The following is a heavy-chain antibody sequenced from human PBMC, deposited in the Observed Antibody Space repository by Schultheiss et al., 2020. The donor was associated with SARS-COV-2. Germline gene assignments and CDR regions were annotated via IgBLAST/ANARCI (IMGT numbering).Heavy chain of an antibody. CDR3: TTALTLTTGTDY. J-gene: IGHJ4*02. V-gene: IGHV3-15*01. CDR1: GFTFSSYA. CDR2: IKSKTDGGTT. Sequence: GGSLRLSCAASGFTFSSYAMSWVRQAPGKGLEWVGRIKSKTDGGTTDYAAPVKGRFTISRDDSKNTLYLQMNSLKTEDTAVYYCTTALTLTTGTDYWGQGTLVTGSS. D-gene: IGHD4-17*01.